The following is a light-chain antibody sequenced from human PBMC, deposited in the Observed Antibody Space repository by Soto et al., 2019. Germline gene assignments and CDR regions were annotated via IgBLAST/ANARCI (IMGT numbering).Light chain of an antibody. V-gene: IGKV3-15*01. CDR2: GAS. Sequence: EIVMTQSPATLSVSPGERATLSCRASQSVSINLAWYQQKPDQAPRLLIYGASTRATGLPARFSGSGSGTEFTLTISSLQSEDFAVYYCQQYNNWPFTFGPGTKVDI. CDR3: QQYNNWPFT. J-gene: IGKJ3*01. CDR1: QSVSIN.